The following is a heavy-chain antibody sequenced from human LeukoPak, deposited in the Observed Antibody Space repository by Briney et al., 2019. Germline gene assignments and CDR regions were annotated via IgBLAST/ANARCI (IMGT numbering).Heavy chain of an antibody. Sequence: GGSLRLSCAASGFTFSRYAMSWFRQAPGEGLDWVSAISDSGRRTYYADSVKGRFTISRDNSMNTLYLQMNSLRAEGTAVYYCAKRLDGSGNTNFDYWGQGTQVTVSS. V-gene: IGHV3-23*01. CDR2: ISDSGRRT. CDR3: AKRLDGSGNTNFDY. D-gene: IGHD3-22*01. CDR1: GFTFSRYA. J-gene: IGHJ4*02.